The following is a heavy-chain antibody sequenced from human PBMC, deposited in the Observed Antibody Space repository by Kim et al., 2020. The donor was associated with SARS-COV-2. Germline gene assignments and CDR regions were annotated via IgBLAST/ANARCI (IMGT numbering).Heavy chain of an antibody. Sequence: TAYAASVKGRFTISRDDSKNTAYLQMNSLKTEDTAVYYCTSEGWYSGSLYWGQGTLVTVSS. CDR3: TSEGWYSGSLY. V-gene: IGHV3-73*01. D-gene: IGHD1-26*01. J-gene: IGHJ4*02. CDR2: T.